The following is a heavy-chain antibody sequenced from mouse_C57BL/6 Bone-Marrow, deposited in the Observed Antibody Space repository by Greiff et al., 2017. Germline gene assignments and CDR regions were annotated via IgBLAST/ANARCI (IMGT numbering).Heavy chain of an antibody. Sequence: EVQLQQSGPELVKPGASVKISCKASGYTFTDYYMNWVKQSPGKSLEWIGDINPNNGGTSYNQKFKGKATLTVDKSSSTAYMELRSLTSEDSAVYYCARCSITTVGRFDYWGQGTTLTVSS. D-gene: IGHD1-1*01. CDR1: GYTFTDYY. CDR3: ARCSITTVGRFDY. CDR2: INPNNGGT. J-gene: IGHJ2*01. V-gene: IGHV1-26*01.